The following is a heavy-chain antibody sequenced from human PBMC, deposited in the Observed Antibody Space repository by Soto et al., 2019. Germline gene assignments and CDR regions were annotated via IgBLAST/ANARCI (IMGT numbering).Heavy chain of an antibody. V-gene: IGHV4-59*01. D-gene: IGHD6-19*01. CDR1: GGSISSGY. J-gene: IGHJ4*02. CDR3: AKESIGGWVLH. CDR2: FHDSGFT. Sequence: TLSLTCTVSGGSISSGYWSWIRQPPGKGLEWIGYFHDSGFTNYNTSLRRRVTISVDTSSNQLSLKLTSVTAADTAVYYCAKESIGGWVLHWGQGTLVTVSS.